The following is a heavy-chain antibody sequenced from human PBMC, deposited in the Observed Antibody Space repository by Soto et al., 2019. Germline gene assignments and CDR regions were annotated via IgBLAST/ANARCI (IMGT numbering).Heavy chain of an antibody. CDR1: GYTFTSYD. D-gene: IGHD3-3*01. J-gene: IGHJ4*02. CDR3: ARVKIHDWIDFDY. Sequence: QVQLVQSGAEVPKPGASVKVSCKASGYTFTSYDINWVRQATGQGLEWMGWLNHNSGNTGYAQKFQGRVTMTRNTSISTAYMELSSLRSEDTAVYYCARVKIHDWIDFDYWGQGTLVTVSS. V-gene: IGHV1-8*01. CDR2: LNHNSGNT.